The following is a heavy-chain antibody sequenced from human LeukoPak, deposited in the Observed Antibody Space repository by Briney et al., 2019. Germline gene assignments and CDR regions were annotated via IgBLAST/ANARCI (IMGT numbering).Heavy chain of an antibody. CDR3: ARASGYCSSTSCPDMDY. V-gene: IGHV1-2*02. Sequence: ASVTVSCTSSGYTFIGYYMHWVRHAPGQGLEWVGWINPNSGDTNYAQKFQGRVTLTRDTSIRTAYMEVNRLRSDDTAVYYCARASGYCSSTSCPDMDYWGQGTLVTVSS. CDR2: INPNSGDT. D-gene: IGHD2-2*01. J-gene: IGHJ4*02. CDR1: GYTFIGYY.